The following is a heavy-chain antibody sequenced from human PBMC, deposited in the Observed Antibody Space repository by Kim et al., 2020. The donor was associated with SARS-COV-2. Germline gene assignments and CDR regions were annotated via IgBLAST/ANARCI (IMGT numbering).Heavy chain of an antibody. J-gene: IGHJ4*02. CDR3: ARGDYGGNSAQGY. V-gene: IGHV4-34*01. CDR1: GGSFSGYY. CDR2: INHSGST. Sequence: SETLSLTCAVYGGSFSGYYWSWIRQPPGKGLEWIGEINHSGSTNYNPSLKSRVTISVDTSKNQFSLKLSSVTAADTAVYYCARGDYGGNSAQGYWGQGTLVTVSS. D-gene: IGHD4-17*01.